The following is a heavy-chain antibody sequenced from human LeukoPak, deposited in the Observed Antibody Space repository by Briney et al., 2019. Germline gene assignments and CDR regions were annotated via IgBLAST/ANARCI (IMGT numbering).Heavy chain of an antibody. J-gene: IGHJ5*02. D-gene: IGHD3-3*01. CDR3: ARASLYDFWSGYYVRGWFDP. CDR2: IYYSGST. CDR1: GGSISSGDYY. Sequence: SETLSLTCTVSGGSISSGDYYWSCIRQPPGKGLEWIGYIYYSGSTYYNPSLKSRVTISVDTSKNQFSLKLSSVTAADTAVYYCARASLYDFWSGYYVRGWFDPWGQGTLVTVSS. V-gene: IGHV4-30-4*08.